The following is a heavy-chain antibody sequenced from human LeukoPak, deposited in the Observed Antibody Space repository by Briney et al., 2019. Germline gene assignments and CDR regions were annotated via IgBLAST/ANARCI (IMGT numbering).Heavy chain of an antibody. CDR1: GGSISSYY. D-gene: IGHD1-1*01. Sequence: SETLSLTCTVSGGSISSYYWSWIRQPPGKGLEWIGYIYYSGTTNYNPSLNYNPSLKSRVTISVDTSNNQFSLKLSSVTAADTAVYYCARAGSLSYYYYYMDVWGKGTTVTISS. V-gene: IGHV4-59*13. J-gene: IGHJ6*03. CDR2: IYYSGTTNYNPSL. CDR3: ARAGSLSYYYYYMDV.